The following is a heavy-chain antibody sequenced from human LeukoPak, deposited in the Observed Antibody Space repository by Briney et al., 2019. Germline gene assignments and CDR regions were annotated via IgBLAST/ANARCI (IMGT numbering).Heavy chain of an antibody. CDR3: ARGGGSHLFDY. D-gene: IGHD3-16*01. J-gene: IGHJ4*02. CDR1: GGTFSSYA. V-gene: IGHV1-69*01. CDR2: IIPIFGTA. Sequence: ASVKVSCKASGGTFSSYAISWVRQAPGQGLEWMGGIIPIFGTANYAQEFQGRVTITADESTSTAYMELSSLRSEDTAVYYCARGGGSHLFDYWGQGTLVTVSS.